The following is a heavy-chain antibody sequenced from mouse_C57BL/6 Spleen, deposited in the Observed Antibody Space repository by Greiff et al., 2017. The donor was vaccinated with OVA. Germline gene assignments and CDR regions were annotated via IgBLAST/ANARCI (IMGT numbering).Heavy chain of an antibody. D-gene: IGHD2-5*01. CDR3: ARGSNYLYYFDY. CDR2: IHPNSGST. CDR1: GYTFTSYW. J-gene: IGHJ2*01. V-gene: IGHV1-64*01. Sequence: QVQLKQPGAELVKPGASVKLSCKASGYTFTSYWMHWVKQRPGQGLEWIGMIHPNSGSTNYNEKFKSKATLTVDKSSSTAYMQLSSLTSEDSAVYYCARGSNYLYYFDYWGQGTTLTVSS.